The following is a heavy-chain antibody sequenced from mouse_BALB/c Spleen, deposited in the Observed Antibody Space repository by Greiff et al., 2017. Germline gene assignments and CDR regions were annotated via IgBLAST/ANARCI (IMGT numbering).Heavy chain of an antibody. CDR1: GFTFSSFG. V-gene: IGHV5-17*02. Sequence: EVKLVESGGGLVQPGGSRKLSCAASGFTFSSFGMHWVRQAPAKGLEWVAYISSGSSTINYADTVKGRFTISRDNPKNTLFLLMTSLRSEDTAMYYCARENYDGRTLDYWGQGTTLTVSS. J-gene: IGHJ2*01. CDR2: ISSGSSTI. CDR3: ARENYDGRTLDY. D-gene: IGHD1-1*01.